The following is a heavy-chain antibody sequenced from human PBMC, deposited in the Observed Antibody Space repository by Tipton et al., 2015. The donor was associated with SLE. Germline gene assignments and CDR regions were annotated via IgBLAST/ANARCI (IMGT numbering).Heavy chain of an antibody. CDR2: IDHSGRT. Sequence: TLSLTCAVYGGSFNGYLWSWISQPTGKGLEWIGEIDHSGRTKYNPSFKSRVTISLDTSKNQFSLNLTAVTAADTSVYYCTRLKVTIRASLFFRYFDLWGRGSLVAASS. J-gene: IGHJ2*01. CDR1: GGSFNGYL. V-gene: IGHV4-34*01. CDR3: TRLKVTIRASLFFRYFDL. D-gene: IGHD4-17*01.